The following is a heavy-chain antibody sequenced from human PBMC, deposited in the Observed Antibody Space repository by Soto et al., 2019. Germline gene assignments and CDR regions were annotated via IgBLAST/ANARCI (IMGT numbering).Heavy chain of an antibody. J-gene: IGHJ1*01. D-gene: IGHD2-15*01. CDR2: VNPSGGST. CDR3: AREENCSGGTCYSEYFHR. Sequence: VASVKVSCKASGYLFTAYSMHWVRLAPGQGLEWMGVVNPSGGSTKYAQNFQGRVTMTRDTSTTTIYMELSSLRSDDTAIYYCAREENCSGGTCYSEYFHRWGQGTLVTVPQ. CDR1: GYLFTAYS. V-gene: IGHV1-46*01.